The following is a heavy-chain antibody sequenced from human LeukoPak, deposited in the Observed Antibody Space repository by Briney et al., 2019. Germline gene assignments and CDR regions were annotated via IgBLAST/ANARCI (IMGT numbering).Heavy chain of an antibody. V-gene: IGHV4-34*01. CDR1: GGSFSGYY. Sequence: SETLSLTCAVYGGSFSGYYWSWTRQPPGKGLEWIGEINHSGSTNYNPSLKSRVTISVDTSKNQFSLKLSSVTAADTAVYYCARASTAYYYYYMDVWGKGTTVTVSS. D-gene: IGHD1-26*01. CDR3: ARASTAYYYYYMDV. J-gene: IGHJ6*03. CDR2: INHSGST.